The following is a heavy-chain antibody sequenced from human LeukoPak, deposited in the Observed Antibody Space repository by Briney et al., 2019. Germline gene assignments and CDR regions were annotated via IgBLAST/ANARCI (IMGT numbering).Heavy chain of an antibody. Sequence: PGGSLRLSCVSSGVTFSNYWMSWVRQAPGKGLEWVSVIYSGGSTYYADSVKGRFTISRDNSKNTLYLQMNSLRAEDTAVYYCARVYDSSGLWGQGTLVTVSS. CDR2: IYSGGST. J-gene: IGHJ4*02. V-gene: IGHV3-66*01. CDR3: ARVYDSSGL. D-gene: IGHD3-22*01. CDR1: GVTFSNYW.